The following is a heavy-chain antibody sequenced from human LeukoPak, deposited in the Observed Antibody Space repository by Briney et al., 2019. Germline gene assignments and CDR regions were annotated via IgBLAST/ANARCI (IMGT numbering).Heavy chain of an antibody. V-gene: IGHV3-30*02. D-gene: IGHD4-17*01. Sequence: GGSLRLSCAASGFTFSSYGMYWVRQAPGKGLEWVSYISFSGSNVHYADSVKGRFTISRDNSKSTLFLQINSLRPEATAVHYSAKPTAGSPTAAGLDYWGQGTLVTVSS. CDR1: GFTFSSYG. CDR2: ISFSGSNV. J-gene: IGHJ4*02. CDR3: AKPTAGSPTAAGLDY.